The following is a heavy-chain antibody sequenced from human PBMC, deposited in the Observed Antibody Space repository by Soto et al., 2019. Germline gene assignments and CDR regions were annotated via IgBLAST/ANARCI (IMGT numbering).Heavy chain of an antibody. Sequence: ASVKVSCKASGYTFTSYGISWVRQAPGQGLEWMGWISAYNGNTNYAQKLQGRVTMTTDTSTSTAYMELRSLRSDDTAVYYCARDGMVVVVITRYYYGMDVWGQGTTVTVSS. J-gene: IGHJ6*02. V-gene: IGHV1-18*04. CDR1: GYTFTSYG. CDR3: ARDGMVVVVITRYYYGMDV. D-gene: IGHD3-22*01. CDR2: ISAYNGNT.